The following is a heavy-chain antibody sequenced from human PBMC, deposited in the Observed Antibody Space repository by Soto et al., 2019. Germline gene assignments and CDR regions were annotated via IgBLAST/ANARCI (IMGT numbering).Heavy chain of an antibody. CDR1: GGSINSGGYY. V-gene: IGHV4-31*03. J-gene: IGHJ4*02. CDR2: ISYSGST. Sequence: QVQLQESGPGLVKPSQTLSLTCTVSGGSINSGGYYWSWIRQRPGKGLEWIGYISYSGSTYYNPSLKSRVTISIDTSKNQFSLRLNSVTAADTAVYYCARDPGYTYGRGLDYWGQGALVTVSS. D-gene: IGHD5-18*01. CDR3: ARDPGYTYGRGLDY.